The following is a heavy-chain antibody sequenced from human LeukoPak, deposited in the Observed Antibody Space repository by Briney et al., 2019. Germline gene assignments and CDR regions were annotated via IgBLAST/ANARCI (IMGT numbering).Heavy chain of an antibody. Sequence: SETLSLTCAVYGGSFSGFYWSWIRQPPGKGLEWIGEINHSGSTNYNPSLKSRVTISVDTSKNQFSLKLSSVTAADTAVYYCARGSRWYPFDYWGQGTLVTVSS. CDR3: ARGSRWYPFDY. D-gene: IGHD6-13*01. CDR1: GGSFSGFY. V-gene: IGHV4-34*01. J-gene: IGHJ4*02. CDR2: INHSGST.